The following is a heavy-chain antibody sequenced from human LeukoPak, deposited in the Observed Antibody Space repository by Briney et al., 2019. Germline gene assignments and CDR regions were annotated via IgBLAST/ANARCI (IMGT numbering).Heavy chain of an antibody. CDR2: ISYDGSNK. V-gene: IGHV3-33*05. Sequence: GGSLRLSCAASAFTFSSYGMHWVRQAPGKGLEWVAVISYDGSNKYYADSVKGRFTISRDNSKNTLYLQMNSLRGEDTAVYYCARDGYSGSYYRLYYFFMDVWGKGTTVTVSS. CDR3: ARDGYSGSYYRLYYFFMDV. D-gene: IGHD1-26*01. CDR1: AFTFSSYG. J-gene: IGHJ6*03.